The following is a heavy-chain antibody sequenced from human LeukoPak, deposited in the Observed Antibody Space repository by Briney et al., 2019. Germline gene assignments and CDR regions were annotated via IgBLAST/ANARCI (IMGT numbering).Heavy chain of an antibody. CDR3: ARDQEGPGGWYY. CDR2: ISSSGSTI. D-gene: IGHD6-19*01. CDR1: GFTFSSYE. J-gene: IGHJ4*02. V-gene: IGHV3-48*03. Sequence: GGSLTLSCAASGFTFSSYEMNWVRQAPGKGLEWVSYISSSGSTIYYADSVKGRFTISRDNAKNSLYLQMNSLRAEDTAVYYCARDQEGPGGWYYWGQGTLVTVSP.